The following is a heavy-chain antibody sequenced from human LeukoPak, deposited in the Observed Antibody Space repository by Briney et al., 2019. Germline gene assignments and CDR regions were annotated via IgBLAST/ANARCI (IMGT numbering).Heavy chain of an antibody. V-gene: IGHV3-74*01. CDR3: ARDRAGYSGYDVFDY. CDR1: GFTFSSYW. CDR2: INSDGSST. J-gene: IGHJ4*02. Sequence: PGGSLRLSCAASGFTFSSYWMHWVRQAPGKGLVWVSRINSDGSSTSYADSVKGRFTFSRDNAKNTLYLQMNSLRAEDTAVYYCARDRAGYSGYDVFDYWGQGTLVTVSS. D-gene: IGHD5-12*01.